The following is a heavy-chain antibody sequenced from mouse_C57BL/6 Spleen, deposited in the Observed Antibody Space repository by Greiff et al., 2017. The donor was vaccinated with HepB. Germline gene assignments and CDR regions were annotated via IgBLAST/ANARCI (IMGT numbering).Heavy chain of an antibody. D-gene: IGHD3-3*01. CDR3: ASGGRRFDY. CDR2: ISYDGSN. J-gene: IGHJ2*01. V-gene: IGHV3-6*01. CDR1: GYSITSGYY. Sequence: VQLQQSGPGLVKPSQSLSLTCSVTGYSITSGYYWNWIRQFPGNKLEWMGYISYDGSNNYNPSLKNRISITRDTSKNQFFLKLNSVTTEDTATYYCASGGRRFDYWGQGTTLTVSS.